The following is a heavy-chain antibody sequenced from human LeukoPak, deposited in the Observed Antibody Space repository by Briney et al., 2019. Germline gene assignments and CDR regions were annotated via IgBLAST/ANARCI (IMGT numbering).Heavy chain of an antibody. D-gene: IGHD2-21*02. J-gene: IGHJ4*02. CDR2: IYYSGST. Sequence: SETLSLTCTVSGGSISSYYWSCIRQPPGKGLEWIGYIYYSGSTNYNPSLKSRVTISVDTSKNQFSLKLSSVTAADTAVYYCARVLDAGDLFVDYWGQGTLVTVSS. CDR1: GGSISSYY. CDR3: ARVLDAGDLFVDY. V-gene: IGHV4-59*01.